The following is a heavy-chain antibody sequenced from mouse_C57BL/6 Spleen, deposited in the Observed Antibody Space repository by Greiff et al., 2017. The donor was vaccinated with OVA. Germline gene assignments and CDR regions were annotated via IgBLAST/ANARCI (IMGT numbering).Heavy chain of an antibody. V-gene: IGHV1-82*01. D-gene: IGHD1-1*01. CDR1: GYAFSSSW. J-gene: IGHJ1*03. Sequence: QVQLQQSGPELVKPGASVKISCKASGYAFSSSWMNWVKQRPGKGLEWIGRIYPGDGDTNYNGKFKGKATLTADKASSTASMQLSSLTSEDSAVYFGARWSTVGYFDVWGTGTTVTVSS. CDR3: ARWSTVGYFDV. CDR2: IYPGDGDT.